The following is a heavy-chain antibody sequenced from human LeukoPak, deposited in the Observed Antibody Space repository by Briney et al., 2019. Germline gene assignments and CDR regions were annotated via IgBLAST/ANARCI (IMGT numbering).Heavy chain of an antibody. D-gene: IGHD3-9*01. V-gene: IGHV4-59*01. CDR2: IYYSGST. CDR3: ARAFRGLRPFDLGGYYYYMDV. Sequence: PSETLSLTCTVSGGSISSYYWSWIRQPPGKGLEWIGYIYYSGSTNYNPSLKSRVTISVDTSKNQFSLKLSSVTAEDTAVYYCARAFRGLRPFDLGGYYYYMDVWGKGTTVTVSS. J-gene: IGHJ6*03. CDR1: GGSISSYY.